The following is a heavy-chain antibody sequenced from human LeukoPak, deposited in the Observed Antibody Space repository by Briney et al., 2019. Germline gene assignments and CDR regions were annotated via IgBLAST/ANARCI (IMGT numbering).Heavy chain of an antibody. D-gene: IGHD2-21*02. V-gene: IGHV4-39*07. J-gene: IGHJ6*03. Sequence: PSETLSLTCTVSGGSIRSSSYYWGWIRQPPGKGLAWIGSISYTGITYYNPSLKSRVTISVDTSKNQFSLRLSSVTAADTAVYYCARETVPLYYYMDVWGKGTTVTVSS. CDR1: GGSIRSSSYY. CDR3: ARETVPLYYYMDV. CDR2: ISYTGIT.